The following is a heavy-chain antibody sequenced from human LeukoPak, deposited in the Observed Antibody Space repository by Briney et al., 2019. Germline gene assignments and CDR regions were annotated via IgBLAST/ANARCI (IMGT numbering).Heavy chain of an antibody. CDR1: GFTFSNAW. Sequence: GGSLRLSCAASGFTFSNAWMSWVRQAPGKGLEWVAVISYDGSNKYYADSVKGRFTISRDNSKNTLYLQMNSLRAEDTAVYYCARAVTYYYDSSGYYYHPPFDYWGQGTLVTVSS. J-gene: IGHJ4*02. CDR3: ARAVTYYYDSSGYYYHPPFDY. D-gene: IGHD3-22*01. CDR2: ISYDGSNK. V-gene: IGHV3-30*03.